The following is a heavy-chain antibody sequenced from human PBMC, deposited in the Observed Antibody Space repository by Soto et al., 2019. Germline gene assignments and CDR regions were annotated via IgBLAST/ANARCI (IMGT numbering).Heavy chain of an antibody. CDR1: GFTFSSYA. V-gene: IGHV3-23*01. Sequence: LRLSCAASGFTFSSYAMSWVRQAPGKGLEWVSAISGSGGSTYYADSVKGRFTISRDNSKNTLYLQMNSLRAEDTAVYYCAKRYYDFWSGTKGHFDYWGQGTLVTVSS. J-gene: IGHJ4*02. CDR2: ISGSGGST. CDR3: AKRYYDFWSGTKGHFDY. D-gene: IGHD3-3*01.